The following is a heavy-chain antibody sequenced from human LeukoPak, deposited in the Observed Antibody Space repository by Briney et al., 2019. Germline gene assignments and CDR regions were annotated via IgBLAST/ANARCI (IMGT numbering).Heavy chain of an antibody. CDR3: ARLVATTRFPFDY. Sequence: SETLSLTCAVYGGSFSGYYWSWIRQPPGKGLEWIGEINHSGSTNYNPSLKSRVTISVDTSKNQFSLKLSSVTAADTAVYYCARLVATTRFPFDYWGQGTLVTVSS. CDR2: INHSGST. V-gene: IGHV4-34*01. D-gene: IGHD5-12*01. CDR1: GGSFSGYY. J-gene: IGHJ4*02.